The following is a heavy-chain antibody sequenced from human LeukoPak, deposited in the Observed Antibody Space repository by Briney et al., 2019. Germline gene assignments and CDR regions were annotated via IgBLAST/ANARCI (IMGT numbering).Heavy chain of an antibody. CDR3: ARPDEDRGYTYGYNY. V-gene: IGHV1-69*13. CDR1: GGTFISYA. Sequence: SVKVSCKASGGTFISYAISWVRQAPGQGLEWMGGIIPIFGTANYAQKFQGRVTITADESTSTAYMELYSLRSEDTAVYFCARPDEDRGYTYGYNYWGQGTLVTVSS. J-gene: IGHJ4*02. D-gene: IGHD5-18*01. CDR2: IIPIFGTA.